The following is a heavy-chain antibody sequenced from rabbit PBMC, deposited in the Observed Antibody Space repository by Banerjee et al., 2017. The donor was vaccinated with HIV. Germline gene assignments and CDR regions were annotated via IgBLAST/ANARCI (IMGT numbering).Heavy chain of an antibody. CDR1: GLDFSSSYW. CDR2: IAAGSSGST. V-gene: IGHV1S45*01. Sequence: QEQLVESGGGLVKPEGSLTLTCTASGLDFSSSYWICWVRQAPGKGLELIACIAAGSSGSTYYASWAKGRFTISKTSSTTVTLQMTSLTAADTATYFCARASSGWGYFNLWGPGTLVTVS. D-gene: IGHD4-1*01. J-gene: IGHJ4*01. CDR3: ARASSGWGYFNL.